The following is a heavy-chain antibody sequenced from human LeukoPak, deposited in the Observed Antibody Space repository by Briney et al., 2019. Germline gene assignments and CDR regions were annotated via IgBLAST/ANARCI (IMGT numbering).Heavy chain of an antibody. CDR1: GYTFTGYY. J-gene: IGHJ5*02. D-gene: IGHD2-21*01. CDR2: INPNSGGT. CDR3: ARVSDCGGDCYDWFDP. V-gene: IGHV1-2*02. Sequence: ASVKVSCKTSGYTFTGYYMHWVRQAPGQGLEWMGWINPNSGGTNYEQKFQGRVTMTTDMSISTAYMELSRLRSDDTAVYYCARVSDCGGDCYDWFDPWGQGTLVTVSS.